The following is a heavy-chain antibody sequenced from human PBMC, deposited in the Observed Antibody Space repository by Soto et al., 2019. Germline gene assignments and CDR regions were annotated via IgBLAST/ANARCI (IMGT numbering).Heavy chain of an antibody. J-gene: IGHJ4*02. CDR1: GYSISSGYY. V-gene: IGHV4-38-2*01. CDR3: ARAYSGYDSFDY. D-gene: IGHD5-12*01. Sequence: LSLTCAVSGYSISSGYYWGWIRQPPGKGLEWIGSIYHSGSTYYNPSLKSRVTISVDTSKNQFSLKLSSVTAADTAVYYCARAYSGYDSFDYWGQGTLVTVSS. CDR2: IYHSGST.